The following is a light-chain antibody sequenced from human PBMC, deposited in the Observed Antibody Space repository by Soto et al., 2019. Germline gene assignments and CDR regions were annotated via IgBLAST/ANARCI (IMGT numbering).Light chain of an antibody. CDR2: DAS. V-gene: IGKV3-11*01. Sequence: EIVLTQSPAILSLSPGEKATLSCRASQSISTYLSWYQQRPGQAPRLLVYDASKRATDIPARFSGSGSGTDFTLTISSLEPEDFAVYYCQLRSNWPPTWTFGPVTKVEIK. J-gene: IGKJ1*01. CDR3: QLRSNWPPTWT. CDR1: QSISTY.